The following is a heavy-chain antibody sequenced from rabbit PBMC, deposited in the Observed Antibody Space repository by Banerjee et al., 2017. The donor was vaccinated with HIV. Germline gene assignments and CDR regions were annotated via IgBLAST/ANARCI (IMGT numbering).Heavy chain of an antibody. Sequence: QSLEESGGDLVKPGASLTLTCTASGFSFSSGYDMCWVRQAPGKGLEWIACIYAGTNDNTYYASWAKGRFTISKTSSTTVTLQMTSLTAADTATYFCARGRGVGVGYDGFDPWGPGTLVTVS. CDR1: GFSFSSGYD. V-gene: IGHV1S40*01. D-gene: IGHD1-1*01. J-gene: IGHJ2*01. CDR2: IYAGTNDNT. CDR3: ARGRGVGVGYDGFDP.